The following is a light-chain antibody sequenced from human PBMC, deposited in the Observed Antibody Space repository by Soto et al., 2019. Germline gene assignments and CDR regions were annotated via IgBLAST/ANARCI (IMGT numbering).Light chain of an antibody. CDR1: QSISSS. J-gene: IGKJ1*01. CDR2: RAS. CDR3: QHMAT. V-gene: IGKV1-5*03. Sequence: DIQMPQSPSTLSASVGDIVTITCRASQSISSSVAWYQQKPGKAPKPLIYRASSLESGVPSRFSGSGSGTEFTLTIISLQPDDFATYFCQHMATFGQGTKVEIK.